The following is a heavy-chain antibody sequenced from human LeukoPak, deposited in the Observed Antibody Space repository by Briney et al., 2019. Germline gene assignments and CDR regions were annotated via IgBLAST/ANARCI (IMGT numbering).Heavy chain of an antibody. Sequence: PETLSLTCNVSGGSISDNDYSWDWIRQPPGKGLEWMGCIHYSGTTYSNPSLKSRISISVDTSKSQFSLKLRSVTAADTAVYYCARRYYFVSGSYYPFDFWGQGTLVTVFS. CDR1: GGSISDNDYS. CDR3: ARRYYFVSGSYYPFDF. CDR2: IHYSGTT. J-gene: IGHJ4*02. D-gene: IGHD3-10*01. V-gene: IGHV4-39*01.